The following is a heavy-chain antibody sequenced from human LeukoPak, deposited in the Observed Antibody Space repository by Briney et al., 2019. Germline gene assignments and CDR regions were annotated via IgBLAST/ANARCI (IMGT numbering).Heavy chain of an antibody. CDR2: MNPNTGNT. D-gene: IGHD4-23*01. V-gene: IGHV1-8*01. Sequence: ASVKVSCKASGYTFNSYDINWVRQATGQGLEWMGWMNPNTGNTGYGERFQGRVTMTRDNSISTAYMELNSLTSEDTAVYYCARDMSTRVTPISYAFDVWGQGTMVTVSS. CDR3: ARDMSTRVTPISYAFDV. CDR1: GYTFNSYD. J-gene: IGHJ3*01.